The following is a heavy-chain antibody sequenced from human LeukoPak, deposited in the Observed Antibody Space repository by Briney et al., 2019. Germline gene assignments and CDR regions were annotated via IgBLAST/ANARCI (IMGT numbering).Heavy chain of an antibody. J-gene: IGHJ4*02. Sequence: GASVKVSCKASGYPFTVYYMHWVRQAPGPGLEWMGWINPNSGGTNYAQNFQGRVTMTRDTSISTAYMELSRLRSDDTAVYYCATLGILSGRPDYWGQGTLVTVSS. CDR3: ATLGILSGRPDY. CDR2: INPNSGGT. V-gene: IGHV1-2*02. CDR1: GYPFTVYY. D-gene: IGHD3-10*01.